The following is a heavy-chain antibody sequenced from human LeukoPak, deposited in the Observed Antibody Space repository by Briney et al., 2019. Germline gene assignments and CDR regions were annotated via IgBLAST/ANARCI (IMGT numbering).Heavy chain of an antibody. Sequence: TLSLTCTVSGGSISSGSYYWSWIRQPAGKGLEWIGRIYTSGSTNYNPSLKSRVTISVDTSKNQFSLKLSSVTAADTAVYYCARDAYCTNGVCSEAFDIWGQGTMVTVSS. CDR1: GGSISSGSYY. CDR3: ARDAYCTNGVCSEAFDI. D-gene: IGHD2-8*01. J-gene: IGHJ3*02. CDR2: IYTSGST. V-gene: IGHV4-61*02.